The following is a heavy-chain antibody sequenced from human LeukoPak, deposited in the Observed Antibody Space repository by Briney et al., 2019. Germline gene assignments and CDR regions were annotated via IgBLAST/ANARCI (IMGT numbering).Heavy chain of an antibody. CDR2: ISGSGSSI. CDR1: EFTFSSYE. CDR3: ARAISPHDAFDI. V-gene: IGHV3-48*03. J-gene: IGHJ3*02. Sequence: PGGSLRLSCAASEFTFSSYEMNWVRQAPGKGLEWVSHISGSGSSIYYADSVKGRFTISRDNAKNSLYLQMNSLRAEDTAVYYCARAISPHDAFDIWGQGTMVTVSS.